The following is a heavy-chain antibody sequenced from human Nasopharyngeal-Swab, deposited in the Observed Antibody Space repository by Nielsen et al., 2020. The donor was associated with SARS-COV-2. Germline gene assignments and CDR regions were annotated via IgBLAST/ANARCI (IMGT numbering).Heavy chain of an antibody. CDR3: ARVRGITMIQGAYYFDN. Sequence: RQPPGKGPGWIGYIYDSGNTNYNPILKSRVTISVDTSNNQFSLTLNSVTAADTAVYYCARVRGITMIQGAYYFDNWGQGTLVTVSS. J-gene: IGHJ4*02. CDR2: IYDSGNT. V-gene: IGHV4-59*01. D-gene: IGHD3-10*01.